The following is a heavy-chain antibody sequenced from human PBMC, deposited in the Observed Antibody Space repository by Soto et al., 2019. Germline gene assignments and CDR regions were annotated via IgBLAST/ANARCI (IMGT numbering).Heavy chain of an antibody. J-gene: IGHJ6*02. CDR3: AKDLSWNDGNYYYYYGMDV. CDR1: GFTFNSYG. CDR2: ISYDGSNK. Sequence: QVQLVESGGGVVQPGRSLRLSCAASGFTFNSYGMHWVRQAPGKGLEWVAVISYDGSNKYYTDSVKGRFTISRDNSKDTLNLQLNSRRAEDTAVYYCAKDLSWNDGNYYYYYGMDVWGQGTTVTVSS. D-gene: IGHD1-1*01. V-gene: IGHV3-30*18.